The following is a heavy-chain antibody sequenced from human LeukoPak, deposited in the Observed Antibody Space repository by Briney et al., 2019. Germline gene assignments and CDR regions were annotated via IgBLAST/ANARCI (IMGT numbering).Heavy chain of an antibody. CDR3: ARSTLVVTAPFDY. V-gene: IGHV3-53*01. J-gene: IGHJ4*02. CDR1: GFFVGNNY. D-gene: IGHD2-21*02. CDR2: IYRGGNT. Sequence: GGSLRLSCAASGFFVGNNYLSWVRQAPGKGLEWVSVIYRGGNTYYVGSVKGRFTISRDNSKNTLYLQMNSLRAEDTAVYYCARSTLVVTAPFDYWGQGTLVTVSS.